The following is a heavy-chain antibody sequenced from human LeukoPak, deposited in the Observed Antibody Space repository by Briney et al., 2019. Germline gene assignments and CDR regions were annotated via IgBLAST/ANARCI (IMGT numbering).Heavy chain of an antibody. CDR1: GGSISSGGYY. D-gene: IGHD2-15*01. CDR3: ARVGALVPYYYGMDV. Sequence: SQTLSLTCTVSGGSISSGGYYWSWIRQHPGKGLEWIGYIYYSGSTYYNPSLKSRVTISVDTSKNQFSLKLSSVTAADTAVYYCARVGALVPYYYGMDVWGQGTTVTVSS. J-gene: IGHJ6*02. CDR2: IYYSGST. V-gene: IGHV4-31*03.